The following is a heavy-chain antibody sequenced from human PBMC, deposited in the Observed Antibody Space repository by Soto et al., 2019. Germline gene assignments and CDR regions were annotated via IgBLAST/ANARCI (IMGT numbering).Heavy chain of an antibody. CDR1: GFTFSSYD. Sequence: EVQLVESGGGLVQPGGSLRLSCAASGFTFSSYDMHWVRQATGKGLEWVSAIGTAGDTYYPGSVKGRFTISRENAKNSLYLQMNSLRAEDTAVYYCAKDVISGDGFWLMDHWGQGTLVTVSS. CDR3: AKDVISGDGFWLMDH. CDR2: IGTAGDT. J-gene: IGHJ4*02. V-gene: IGHV3-13*01. D-gene: IGHD2-21*02.